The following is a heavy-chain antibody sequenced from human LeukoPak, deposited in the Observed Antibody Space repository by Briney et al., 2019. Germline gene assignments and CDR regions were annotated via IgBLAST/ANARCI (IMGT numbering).Heavy chain of an antibody. D-gene: IGHD6-19*01. V-gene: IGHV3-7*01. CDR1: GFNFKAYW. CDR2: IKQDGSEK. Sequence: GGSLRLSCTTSGFNFKAYWMSWVRQAPGKGLEWVANIKQDGSEKYYVDSVKGRFTISRDNAKNSLYLQMNSLRAEDTAVYYCARDRYSSGWYGGDFSPWGQGTLVTVSS. CDR3: ARDRYSSGWYGGDFSP. J-gene: IGHJ5*02.